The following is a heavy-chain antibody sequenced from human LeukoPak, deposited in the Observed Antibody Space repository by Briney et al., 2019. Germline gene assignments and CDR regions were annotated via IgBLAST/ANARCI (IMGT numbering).Heavy chain of an antibody. Sequence: SVKVSCKASGGTFISYAISWVRQAPVQGLEWMGRIIPILGIANYAQKFQGRVTITADKSTSTAYMELSSLRSEDTAVYYCARGRGYYYDSSGYPIDYWGQGTLVTVSS. CDR3: ARGRGYYYDSSGYPIDY. CDR1: GGTFISYA. J-gene: IGHJ4*02. CDR2: IIPILGIA. V-gene: IGHV1-69*04. D-gene: IGHD3-22*01.